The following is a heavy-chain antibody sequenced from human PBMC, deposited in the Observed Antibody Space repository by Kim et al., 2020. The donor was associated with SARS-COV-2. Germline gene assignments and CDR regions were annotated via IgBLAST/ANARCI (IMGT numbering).Heavy chain of an antibody. CDR3: ARLRRGGLRLGDLSKRHYKSAMDV. J-gene: IGHJ6*02. CDR2: IYPGDSES. D-gene: IGHD3-16*02. V-gene: IGHV5-51*01. Sequence: GESLKISCKASGYNFATYWIGWVRQMPGKGLEWMGIIYPGDSESRHSPSFQGQVTVSADKSSNTAYLQWRTVVASDTATYYCARLRRGGLRLGDLSKRHYKSAMDVWGQGTAVTVSS. CDR1: GYNFATYW.